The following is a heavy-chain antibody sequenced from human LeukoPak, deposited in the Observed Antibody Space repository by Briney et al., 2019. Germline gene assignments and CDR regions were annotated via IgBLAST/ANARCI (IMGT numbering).Heavy chain of an antibody. Sequence: PGGSLRLSCAASGFTFSSYAMSWVRQAPGKGLEWVSSISDSGGSTHYADSVKGRFTISRDNSKNTLYLQMNSLRAEDTAPYYCTKGMFYYGSGSSDYWGQGTLVTVSS. J-gene: IGHJ4*02. CDR1: GFTFSSYA. D-gene: IGHD3-10*01. V-gene: IGHV3-23*01. CDR3: TKGMFYYGSGSSDY. CDR2: ISDSGGST.